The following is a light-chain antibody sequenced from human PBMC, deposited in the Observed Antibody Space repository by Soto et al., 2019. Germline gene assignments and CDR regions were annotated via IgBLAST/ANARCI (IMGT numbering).Light chain of an antibody. Sequence: QSALTQPASVSGSPGQSITISCTGTSSDVGGYNYVSWYQQHPGKAPKLMIYDVSNRPSGVSARLSGSKSGDTASLTISGLQAEDEADYYCSSYTGASTYVFGTGTKLTVL. CDR3: SSYTGASTYV. CDR1: SSDVGGYNY. V-gene: IGLV2-14*01. J-gene: IGLJ1*01. CDR2: DVS.